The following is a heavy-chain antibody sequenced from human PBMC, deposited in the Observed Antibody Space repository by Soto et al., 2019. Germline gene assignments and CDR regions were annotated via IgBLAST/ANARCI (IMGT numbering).Heavy chain of an antibody. J-gene: IGHJ3*02. Sequence: GGSLRLSCAASGFTFSSYDMHWVRQATGKGLEWVSAIGTAGDTYYPGSVKGRFTISRENAKNSLYLQMNSLRAEDTAVYYCAGQLGEDAFDIWGQGTMVTVSS. CDR2: IGTAGDT. D-gene: IGHD2-2*01. CDR1: GFTFSSYD. CDR3: AGQLGEDAFDI. V-gene: IGHV3-13*01.